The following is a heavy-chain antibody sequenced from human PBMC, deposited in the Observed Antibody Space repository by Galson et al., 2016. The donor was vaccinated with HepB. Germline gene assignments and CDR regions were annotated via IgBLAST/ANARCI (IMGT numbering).Heavy chain of an antibody. D-gene: IGHD3-10*01. CDR2: ISGRGGRT. CDR1: GGSISSNN. CDR3: AKEGAWFGGDWFDP. V-gene: IGHV3-23*01. Sequence: ETLSLTCVVSGGSISSNNWWSWLRQPPGKGLEWISGISGRGGRTYYANSVKGRFTISRDASKNTLYLQMTSLRVDDTAIYYCAKEGAWFGGDWFDPWGQGALVTV. J-gene: IGHJ5*02.